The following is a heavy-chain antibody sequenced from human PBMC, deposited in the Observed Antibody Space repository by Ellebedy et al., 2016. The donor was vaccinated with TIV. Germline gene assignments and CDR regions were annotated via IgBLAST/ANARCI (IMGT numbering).Heavy chain of an antibody. CDR3: ARRDYGPLDAFDL. V-gene: IGHV4-31*03. D-gene: IGHD3-16*01. CDR2: INERGNT. J-gene: IGHJ3*01. CDR1: HVPITRGNSY. Sequence: SETLSLTXTVSHVPITRGNSYWSWVRQHPGKGLEWIGYINERGNTYYNPSLKSRVTILSDTSANQFTLNLNSVTAADTAIYYCARRDYGPLDAFDLWGHGTMVTVSS.